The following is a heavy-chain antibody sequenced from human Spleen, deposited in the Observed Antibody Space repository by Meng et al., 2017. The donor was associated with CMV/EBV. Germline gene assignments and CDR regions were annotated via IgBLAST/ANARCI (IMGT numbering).Heavy chain of an antibody. CDR3: ARRGGGGLGAFRYYFDN. CDR2: ISGSGATI. CDR1: GFTFSSYS. J-gene: IGHJ4*02. Sequence: GESLKISCAASGFTFSSYSMNWVRQAPGKGLEWVSYISGSGATIYYADSVKGRFTISRDNAKNSVFLQMNSLRAEDTAVYYCARRGGGGLGAFRYYFDNWGQGTLVTVSS. D-gene: IGHD3-16*01. V-gene: IGHV3-48*04.